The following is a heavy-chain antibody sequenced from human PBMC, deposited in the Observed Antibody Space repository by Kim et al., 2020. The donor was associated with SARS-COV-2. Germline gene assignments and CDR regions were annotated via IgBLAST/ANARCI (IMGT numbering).Heavy chain of an antibody. CDR1: GVSISSGDYY. Sequence: SETLSLTCTVSGVSISSGDYYWSRIRQPPGKGLEWIGHIYYSGSTYYNPSLKSRATISVDTSKNLFSLKLSSVTAADTAVYYCARSGRALFDYWGQGTLVTVSS. CDR2: IYYSGST. D-gene: IGHD3-10*01. V-gene: IGHV4-30-4*01. CDR3: ARSGRALFDY. J-gene: IGHJ4*02.